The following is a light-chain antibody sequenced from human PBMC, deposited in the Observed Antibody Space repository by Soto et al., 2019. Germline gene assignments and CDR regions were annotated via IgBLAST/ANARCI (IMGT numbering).Light chain of an antibody. Sequence: QSALTQSPSASASLGASVNFTCTRTSEHSTYAIACHRQQPEKGPRYLMRIYSDGRHVRGDGIPDRFSGSSSGAARHLTISSLQSDDEAEYYCQTWGGGSGVFGGGTKVTVL. CDR1: SEHSTYA. V-gene: IGLV4-69*01. CDR2: IYSDGRH. CDR3: QTWGGGSGV. J-gene: IGLJ2*01.